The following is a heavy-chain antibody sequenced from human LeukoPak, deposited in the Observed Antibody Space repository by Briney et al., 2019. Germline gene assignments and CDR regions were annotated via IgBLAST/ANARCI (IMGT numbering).Heavy chain of an antibody. CDR2: IIPIFGTA. CDR3: ARERVGCSSTSCYKDYYYYYMDV. D-gene: IGHD2-2*02. J-gene: IGHJ6*03. CDR1: GGTFSSYA. V-gene: IGHV1-69*13. Sequence: SVKVSCKASGGTFSSYAISWVRQAPGQGLEWMGGIIPIFGTANYAQKFQGRVTITADESTSTAYMELSSLRSEDTAVYYCARERVGCSSTSCYKDYYYYYMDVWGKGTTVTVSS.